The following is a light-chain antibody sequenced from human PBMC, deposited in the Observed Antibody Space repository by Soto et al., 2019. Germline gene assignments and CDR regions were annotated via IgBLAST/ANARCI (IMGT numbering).Light chain of an antibody. CDR3: AAWDDSLKGV. CDR1: SSNIGNNA. J-gene: IGLJ2*01. V-gene: IGLV1-36*01. Sequence: QSVLTQPPSVSAAPRQRVTISCSGSSSNIGNNAVNWYQQLPGKAPKLLIYYDDLLPSGVSDRFSGSKSGTSASLAISGLQSEDEADYYCAAWDDSLKGVFGGGTKLTVL. CDR2: YDD.